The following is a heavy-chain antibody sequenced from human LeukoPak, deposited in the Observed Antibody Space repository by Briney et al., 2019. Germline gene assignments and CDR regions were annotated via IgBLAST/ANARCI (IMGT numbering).Heavy chain of an antibody. V-gene: IGHV3-30*18. J-gene: IGHJ4*02. CDR2: ISYDGSNK. CDR3: AKPLLGELSLLPY. D-gene: IGHD3-16*02. Sequence: PRRSLRLSCAASGFTYSSYGMHWVRQAPGNGLEWVAVISYDGSNKYYADSVKGRFTISRDNSKNTLYLQMNSLRAEDTAVYYCAKPLLGELSLLPYWGQGTLVTVSS. CDR1: GFTYSSYG.